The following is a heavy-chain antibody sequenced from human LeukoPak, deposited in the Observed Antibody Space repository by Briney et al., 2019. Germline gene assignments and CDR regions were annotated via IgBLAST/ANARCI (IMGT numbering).Heavy chain of an antibody. CDR2: IIPIFGRA. D-gene: IGHD1-26*01. J-gene: IGHJ4*02. Sequence: SVKVSCKASGGTFSSYAISWVRQAPGRGLEWMGGIIPIFGRANYAQKFQDRVTITTDESTSTAYMELSSLRSEDTAVYYCARGPFVGSFNFDYWGQGTLVTVSS. V-gene: IGHV1-69*05. CDR1: GGTFSSYA. CDR3: ARGPFVGSFNFDY.